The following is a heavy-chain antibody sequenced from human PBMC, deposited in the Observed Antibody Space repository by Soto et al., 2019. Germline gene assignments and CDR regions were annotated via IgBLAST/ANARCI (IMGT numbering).Heavy chain of an antibody. V-gene: IGHV4-34*01. CDR1: GGSFSGYY. CDR3: ARGQPGWRIAARPYYYGMDV. Sequence: QVQLQQWGAGLLKPSETLSLTCAVYGGSFSGYYWSWIRQPPGKGLEWIGEINHSGSTNYNPSLKSRGTKPGDRSKNQLSLELRPGNGPDQGVYFCARGQPGWRIAARPYYYGMDVWGQGTTVTVSS. J-gene: IGHJ6*02. CDR2: INHSGST. D-gene: IGHD6-6*01.